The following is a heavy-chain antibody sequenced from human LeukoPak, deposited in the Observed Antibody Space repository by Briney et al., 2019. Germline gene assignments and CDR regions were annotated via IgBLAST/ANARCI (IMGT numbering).Heavy chain of an antibody. Sequence: PSQTPSLTCTVSGGSISSGDYYWRWIRQPPGKGLEWIGYIYYSGSTYYNPSLKSRVTISVDTSKNQFSLKLSSVTAADTAVYYCAKTPYCSSTSCYYYYYMDVWGKGTTVTVSS. CDR3: AKTPYCSSTSCYYYYYMDV. J-gene: IGHJ6*03. CDR2: IYYSGST. D-gene: IGHD2-2*01. CDR1: GGSISSGDYY. V-gene: IGHV4-30-4*08.